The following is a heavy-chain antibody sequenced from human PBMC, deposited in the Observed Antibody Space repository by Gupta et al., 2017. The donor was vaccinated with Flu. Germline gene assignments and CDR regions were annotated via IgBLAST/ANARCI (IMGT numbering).Heavy chain of an antibody. CDR3: ARNWDSSGPDAFDI. D-gene: IGHD3-22*01. J-gene: IGHJ3*02. V-gene: IGHV3-21*01. CDR1: GFTFSSYS. Sequence: EVQLVESGGGLVKPGGSLRFSCAASGFTFSSYSLNWVRQAPGKGLEWVSSISSSSSYIYYADSVKGRFTISRDNAKNSLYLQMNSLRAEDTAVYYCARNWDSSGPDAFDIWGQGTMVTVSS. CDR2: ISSSSSYI.